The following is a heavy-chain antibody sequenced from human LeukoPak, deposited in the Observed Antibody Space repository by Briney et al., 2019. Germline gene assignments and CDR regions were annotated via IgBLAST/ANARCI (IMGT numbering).Heavy chain of an antibody. CDR2: MYYSGST. CDR3: ARHAYYYDRSGSYEAFDI. J-gene: IGHJ3*02. CDR1: GGSISSYY. V-gene: IGHV4-59*08. D-gene: IGHD3-22*01. Sequence: ETQSLTCTVSGGSISSYYWSWIRQPPGKGPEWIGSMYYSGSTNYRPSLKSRVTISVDTSKNQFSLKLSSVTAADTAVYYCARHAYYYDRSGSYEAFDIWGQGKMGSVSS.